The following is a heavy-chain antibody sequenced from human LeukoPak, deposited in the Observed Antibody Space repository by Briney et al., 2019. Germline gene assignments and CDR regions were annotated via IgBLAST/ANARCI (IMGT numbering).Heavy chain of an antibody. D-gene: IGHD6-19*01. CDR2: IITNTGNP. CDR1: GGTFSSYA. CDR3: ATAVLAGQFDY. V-gene: IGHV7-4-1*02. J-gene: IGHJ4*02. Sequence: ASVKVSCKASGGTFSSYAISWVRQAPGQGLEWMGGIITNTGNPAYAQGFTGRFVFSLDTSVSTAYLQISSLKADDTAVYYCATAVLAGQFDYWGQGTLVTVSS.